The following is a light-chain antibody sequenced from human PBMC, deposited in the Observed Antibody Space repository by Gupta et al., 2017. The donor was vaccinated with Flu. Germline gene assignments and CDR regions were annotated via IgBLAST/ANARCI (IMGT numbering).Light chain of an antibody. CDR3: QQDGSSLYS. J-gene: IGKJ2*03. CDR2: GAS. V-gene: IGKV3-20*01. CDR1: QRVSSSY. Sequence: MVLTQSPGTLSLSPGERATLSCRASQRVSSSYLAWYQQKPGQAPRLLIYGASSRATGIPDRFSGSGSGTDFTLTISRLEPEDFAVYYCQQDGSSLYSFGQGTKVEIK.